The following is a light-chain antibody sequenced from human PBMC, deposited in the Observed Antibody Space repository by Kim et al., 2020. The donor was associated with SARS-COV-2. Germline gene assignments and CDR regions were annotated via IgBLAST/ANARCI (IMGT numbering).Light chain of an antibody. CDR2: GAS. CDR1: QGIGNY. V-gene: IGKV1-9*01. CDR3: QQLNANRA. J-gene: IGKJ1*01. Sequence: SASVENRVTITCRASQGIGNYLAWFQQNPRKAPKLLIYGASTLQSGVPSRFSGSRSGTEFTLTISSLQPEDFASYFCQQLNANRAFGQGTKVDIK.